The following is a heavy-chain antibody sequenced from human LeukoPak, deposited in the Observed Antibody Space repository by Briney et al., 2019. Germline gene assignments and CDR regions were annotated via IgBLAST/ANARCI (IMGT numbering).Heavy chain of an antibody. V-gene: IGHV3-30*04. CDR3: ARELLPQSIAARLNYYYGMDV. D-gene: IGHD6-6*01. CDR1: GFTFSSYA. J-gene: IGHJ6*02. CDR2: ISYDGSNK. Sequence: GGSLRLSCAASGFTFSSYAMHWVRQAPGKGLEWVAVISYDGSNKYYADSVKGRFTISRDNSKNTLYLQMNSLRAEDTAVYYCARELLPQSIAARLNYYYGMDVWGQGTTVTVSS.